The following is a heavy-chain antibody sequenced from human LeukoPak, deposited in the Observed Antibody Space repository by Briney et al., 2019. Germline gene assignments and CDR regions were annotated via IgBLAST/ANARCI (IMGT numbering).Heavy chain of an antibody. CDR3: ARETLELDA. D-gene: IGHD1-1*01. J-gene: IGHJ5*02. Sequence: GGSLRLSCAASGFTFSNYEMNWVCQAPGKGLEWISYTTSSGSTNYYADSVKGRFTISRDNAKSSLYLQMHSLRAEDTAVYYCARETLELDAWGQGTLVTVSS. CDR2: TTSSGSTN. CDR1: GFTFSNYE. V-gene: IGHV3-48*03.